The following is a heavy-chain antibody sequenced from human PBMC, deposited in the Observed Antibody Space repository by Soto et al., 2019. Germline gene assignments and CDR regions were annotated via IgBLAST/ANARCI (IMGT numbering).Heavy chain of an antibody. Sequence: SLTCTVSGGSISSYYWSWIRQPAGKGLEWIGRIYTSGSTNYNPSLKSRVTMSVDTSKNQFSLKLSSVTAADTAVYYCARDSSSLEDYYYGMDVWGQGTTVTVSS. D-gene: IGHD6-13*01. CDR3: ARDSSSLEDYYYGMDV. CDR1: GGSISSYY. J-gene: IGHJ6*02. V-gene: IGHV4-4*07. CDR2: IYTSGST.